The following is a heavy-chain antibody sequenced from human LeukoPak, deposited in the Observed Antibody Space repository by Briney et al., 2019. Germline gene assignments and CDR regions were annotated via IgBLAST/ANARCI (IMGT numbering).Heavy chain of an antibody. CDR1: GYRFSDYY. Sequence: ASVKVSCKASGYRFSDYYLHWVRQAPGQGLEWLGWINPNSGGTNYAPKLQGRVTMTRDTSISTAFMELSRLRSDDTAIYYCARDARRYMYYFDFWGQGTLVTASS. J-gene: IGHJ4*02. V-gene: IGHV1-2*02. CDR2: INPNSGGT. D-gene: IGHD5-24*01. CDR3: ARDARRYMYYFDF.